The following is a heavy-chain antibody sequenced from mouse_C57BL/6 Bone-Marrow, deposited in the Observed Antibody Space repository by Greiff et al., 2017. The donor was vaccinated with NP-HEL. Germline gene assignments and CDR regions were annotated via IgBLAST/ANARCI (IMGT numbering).Heavy chain of an antibody. V-gene: IGHV1-74*01. J-gene: IGHJ4*01. CDR2: IHLSDSDT. Sequence: QVQLQQSGAELVKPGASVKVSCKASGYTFTSYWMHWVKQRPGQGLEWIGRIHLSDSDTNYNQKFKGKATLTVDKSSSTAYMQLSSLTSEDSAVYYCAMGVLKNDYAMDYWGQGTSVTVSS. CDR1: GYTFTSYW. D-gene: IGHD2-14*01. CDR3: AMGVLKNDYAMDY.